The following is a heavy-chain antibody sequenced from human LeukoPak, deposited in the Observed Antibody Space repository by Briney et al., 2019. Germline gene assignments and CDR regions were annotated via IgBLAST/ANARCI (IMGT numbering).Heavy chain of an antibody. V-gene: IGHV3-7*01. CDR2: IKPDGSEK. J-gene: IGHJ5*01. CDR3: VRGGTYWTVS. CDR1: GFVFSASY. Sequence: GGSLSLCCAASGFVFSASYMSWVRKAQGKGLEWVATIKPDGSEKYHVDSVSGRFTISRDNTNDSLFLQMNSLRVDDTAVYYCVRGGTYWTVSWGQGTLVNVS.